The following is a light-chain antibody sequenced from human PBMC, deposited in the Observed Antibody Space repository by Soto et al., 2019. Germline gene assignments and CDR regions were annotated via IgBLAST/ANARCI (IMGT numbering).Light chain of an antibody. CDR1: QNIHNH. Sequence: DKLMSQSPATLSVSLGERVTLSCRASQNIHNHMSWFLQKPGQTPRLLIYDAIIRAPDVPARFSGSWSGTEFTLTINSLQSEDFPVYYCQQYDAFPLTFGGWKKVE. CDR3: QQYDAFPLT. CDR2: DAI. J-gene: IGKJ4*01. V-gene: IGKV3-15*01.